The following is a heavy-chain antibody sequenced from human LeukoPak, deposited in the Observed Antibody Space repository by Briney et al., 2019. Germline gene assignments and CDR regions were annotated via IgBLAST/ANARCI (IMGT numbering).Heavy chain of an antibody. D-gene: IGHD1-26*01. J-gene: IGHJ4*02. CDR2: INSDGTST. CDR3: VRGAPFDY. Sequence: GGSLRLSCAASGFTFTSYWMHWVRQAPGKGLVWVSRINSDGTSTSYADSVKGRFTISRDNAKNMLYLEMNSLRVDDTSVYYCVRGAPFDYWGQGTLVTVSS. V-gene: IGHV3-74*01. CDR1: GFTFTSYW.